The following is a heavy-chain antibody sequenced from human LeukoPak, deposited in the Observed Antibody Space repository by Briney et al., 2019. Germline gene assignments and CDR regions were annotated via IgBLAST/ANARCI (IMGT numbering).Heavy chain of an antibody. D-gene: IGHD3-10*01. CDR3: ARDFTMVRGVIDY. CDR2: ISSSGSTI. CDR1: GFTFSSYE. J-gene: IGHJ4*02. V-gene: IGHV3-48*03. Sequence: AGGSLRLSCAASGFTFSSYEVNWVRQAPGKGLEWVSYISSSGSTIYYADSVKGRFTISRDNAKNSLYLQMNSLRAEDTAVYYCARDFTMVRGVIDYWGQGTLVTVSS.